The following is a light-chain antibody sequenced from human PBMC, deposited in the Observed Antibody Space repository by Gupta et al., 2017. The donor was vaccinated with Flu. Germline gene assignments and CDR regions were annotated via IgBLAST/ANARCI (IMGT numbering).Light chain of an antibody. CDR1: QTTDSW. J-gene: IGKJ1*01. Sequence: PSTPSASVGDRVTITCRASQTTDSWFAWYQKKPGRAPKSLIYKASSLETGVPSRFSGSGSGPDFSLTISSLQPDDFATYYCQQYRSSPWTFGQGTKVEIK. V-gene: IGKV1-5*03. CDR2: KAS. CDR3: QQYRSSPWT.